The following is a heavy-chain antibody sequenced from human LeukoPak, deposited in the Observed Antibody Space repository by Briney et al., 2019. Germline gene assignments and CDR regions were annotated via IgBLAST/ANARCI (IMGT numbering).Heavy chain of an antibody. CDR3: ARDSLGGDY. CDR2: IWNDGTKK. V-gene: IGHV3-33*01. CDR1: GFTFSTYG. D-gene: IGHD3-16*01. Sequence: GGSLRLSCAASGFTFSTYGMHWVRRAPGKGLEWLAVIWNDGTKKFYAASVKGRFSISRDNSKSTLYLQMNSLRAEDTAVYFCARDSLGGDYWGQGTLVTVSS. J-gene: IGHJ4*02.